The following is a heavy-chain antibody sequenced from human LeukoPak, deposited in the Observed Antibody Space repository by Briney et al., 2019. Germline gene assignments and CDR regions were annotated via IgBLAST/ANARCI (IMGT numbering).Heavy chain of an antibody. J-gene: IGHJ6*04. Sequence: GGSLTLSCAASGFTFSSYSMNWVRQAPGKGVAWVSYISSSSSTIYYADSVKGLFTISRDNARNSLYLQMNSLRAEDMAVYYCARVGGQLLDVWGKGTTVTVSS. V-gene: IGHV3-48*01. D-gene: IGHD4-23*01. CDR1: GFTFSSYS. CDR3: ARVGGQLLDV. CDR2: ISSSSSTI.